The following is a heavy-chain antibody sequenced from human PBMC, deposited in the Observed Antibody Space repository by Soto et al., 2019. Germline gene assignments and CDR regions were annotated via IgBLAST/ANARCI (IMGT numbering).Heavy chain of an antibody. V-gene: IGHV3-48*03. CDR1: GFTFSSYE. D-gene: IGHD1-26*01. CDR3: ANLAVVGATA. J-gene: IGHJ5*02. CDR2: ISSSGSTI. Sequence: GGSLRLSCAASGFTFSSYEMNWVRQAPGKGLEWVSYISSSGSTIYYADSVKGRFTISRDNAKNSLYLQMNSLRAEDTAVYYCANLAVVGATAWGQGTLVTVSS.